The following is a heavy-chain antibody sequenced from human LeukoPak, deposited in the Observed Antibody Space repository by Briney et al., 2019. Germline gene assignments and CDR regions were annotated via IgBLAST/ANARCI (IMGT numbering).Heavy chain of an antibody. CDR2: IYYSGST. CDR1: GGXISSYY. V-gene: IGHV4-59*01. J-gene: IGHJ4*02. D-gene: IGHD3-22*01. CDR3: ARWGQDSSGYYYDFDY. Sequence: SETLSLTCTVSGGXISSYYCSWIRQPPGKGLEWIGPIYYSGSTNYNPSLKSRVTISVDTSKNQFSLKLSSVTAADTAVYYCARWGQDSSGYYYDFDYWGQGTLVIVSS.